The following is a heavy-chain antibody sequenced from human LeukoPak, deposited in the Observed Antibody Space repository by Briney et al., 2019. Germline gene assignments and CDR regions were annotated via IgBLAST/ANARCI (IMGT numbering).Heavy chain of an antibody. CDR3: ARDKTGYFFGAPNWFDP. CDR2: IYTSGST. J-gene: IGHJ5*02. D-gene: IGHD3-9*01. Sequence: SETLSLTCTVSGGSISSYYWSWIRQPAGKGLEWIGRIYTSGSTNYNPSLKSRVTMSVDTSKNQFSLKLSSVTAADTAVYYCARDKTGYFFGAPNWFDPWGQGTLATVSS. V-gene: IGHV4-4*07. CDR1: GGSISSYY.